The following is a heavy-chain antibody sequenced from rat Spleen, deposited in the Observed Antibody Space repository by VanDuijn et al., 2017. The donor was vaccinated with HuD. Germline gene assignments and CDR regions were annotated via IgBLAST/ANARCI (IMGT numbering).Heavy chain of an antibody. D-gene: IGHD4-3*01. Sequence: EVQLVESGGGLVQPGRSLKFSCVASGFTFSDYAMAWVRQAPKKGLEWVATILYDDTNTYYRDSGKGRFTISRDNTKNTLYLQMDSLRSEDTATYYCAVSGYGYWGQGVMVTVSS. CDR1: GFTFSDYA. J-gene: IGHJ2*01. CDR3: AVSGYGY. CDR2: ILYDDTNT. V-gene: IGHV5-17*01.